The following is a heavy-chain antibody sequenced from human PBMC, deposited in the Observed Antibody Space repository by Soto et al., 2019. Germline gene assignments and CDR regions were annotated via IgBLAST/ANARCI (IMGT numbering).Heavy chain of an antibody. J-gene: IGHJ6*02. V-gene: IGHV1-69*01. Sequence: QVQLVQSGAEVKKPGSSVKVSCKASGGTFSSYAISWVRQAPGQGLEWMGGIIPIFGTANYAQKFQGRVTITADESTSTAYMELSSLRSEDTAVYYCAREMGIAAHYYCYGMDVWGQGTTVTVSS. CDR1: GGTFSSYA. CDR2: IIPIFGTA. D-gene: IGHD6-13*01. CDR3: AREMGIAAHYYCYGMDV.